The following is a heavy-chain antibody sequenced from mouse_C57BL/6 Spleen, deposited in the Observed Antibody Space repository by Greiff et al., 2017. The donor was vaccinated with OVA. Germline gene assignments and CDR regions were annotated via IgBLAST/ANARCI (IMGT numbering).Heavy chain of an antibody. V-gene: IGHV1-62-2*01. CDR1: GYTFTEYT. CDR3: ARHEEYGNYVDYFDY. Sequence: QVHVKQSGAELVKPGASVKLSCKASGYTFTEYTIHWVKQRSGQGLEWIGWFYPGSGSIKYNEKFKDKATLTADKSSSTVYMELSRLTSEDSAVYFCARHEEYGNYVDYFDYWGQGTTLTVSS. D-gene: IGHD2-10*02. CDR2: FYPGSGSI. J-gene: IGHJ2*01.